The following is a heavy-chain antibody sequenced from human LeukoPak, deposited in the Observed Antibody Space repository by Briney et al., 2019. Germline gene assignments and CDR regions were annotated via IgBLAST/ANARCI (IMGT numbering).Heavy chain of an antibody. Sequence: GGSLRLSCAASGFTFSSYGMHWVRQAPGKGLEWVAVIWYDGSNKYYAGSVKGRFTISRDNSKNTLYLQMNSLRAEDTAVYYCATPQDPYYFDYWGQGTLVTVSS. CDR2: IWYDGSNK. CDR1: GFTFSSYG. D-gene: IGHD2-15*01. V-gene: IGHV3-33*01. CDR3: ATPQDPYYFDY. J-gene: IGHJ4*02.